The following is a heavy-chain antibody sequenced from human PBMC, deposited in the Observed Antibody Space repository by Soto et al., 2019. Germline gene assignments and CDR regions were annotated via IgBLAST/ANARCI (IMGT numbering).Heavy chain of an antibody. D-gene: IGHD6-13*01. J-gene: IGHJ4*02. Sequence: VQLVESGGGLVQPGGSLRLSCAASGFTFSSYAMHWVRQAPGKGLEWVAVISYDGSNKYYADSVKGRFTISRDNSKNTLYLQMNSLRAEDTAVYYCARDEGQYSSSWYFDYWGQGTLVTVSS. CDR3: ARDEGQYSSSWYFDY. V-gene: IGHV3-30-3*01. CDR1: GFTFSSYA. CDR2: ISYDGSNK.